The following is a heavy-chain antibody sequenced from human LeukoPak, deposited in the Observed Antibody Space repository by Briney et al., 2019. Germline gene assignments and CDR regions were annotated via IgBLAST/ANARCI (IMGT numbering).Heavy chain of an antibody. V-gene: IGHV4-39*07. CDR2: IYYSGRT. J-gene: IGHJ4*02. Sequence: SETLSLTCTVSGGSISSSSYYWGWIRQPPGKGLEWIGSIYYSGRTYYNPSLKSRVTISVDTSKNQFSLKLSSVTAAYTAVYYCARDPYDSGIWGQGTLVTVSS. CDR1: GGSISSSSYY. D-gene: IGHD3-10*01. CDR3: ARDPYDSGI.